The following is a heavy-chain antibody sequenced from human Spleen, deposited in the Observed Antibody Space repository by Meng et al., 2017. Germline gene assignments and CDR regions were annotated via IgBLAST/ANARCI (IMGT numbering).Heavy chain of an antibody. CDR2: INPSGGST. V-gene: IGHV1-46*01. CDR1: GYTFTTYS. CDR3: ARTIQLWSYNWFDP. D-gene: IGHD5-18*01. J-gene: IGHJ5*02. Sequence: ASVKVSCKASGYTFTTYSMHWVRQAPGQGFEWMGIINPSGGSTTYAQKFQGRVTMTTDTSTSTGYMELRSLRSDDTAVYYCARTIQLWSYNWFDPWGQGTLVTVSS.